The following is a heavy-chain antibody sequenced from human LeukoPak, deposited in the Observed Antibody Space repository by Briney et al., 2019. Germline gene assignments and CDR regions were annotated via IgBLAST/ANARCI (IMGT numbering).Heavy chain of an antibody. V-gene: IGHV3-48*04. D-gene: IGHD3-10*01. CDR2: IGHTGSIT. CDR3: VRDGAVVTSGSYPWRYFQY. CDR1: GFAFGSYS. J-gene: IGHJ1*01. Sequence: GGSLRLSCAGSGFAFGSYSMNWVRHAPGKGLEWVSYIGHTGSITDYADSVKGRFTVSRDNAKNSLYLQMNTLRAEDTAVYYCVRDGAVVTSGSYPWRYFQYWGLGTLVTVSS.